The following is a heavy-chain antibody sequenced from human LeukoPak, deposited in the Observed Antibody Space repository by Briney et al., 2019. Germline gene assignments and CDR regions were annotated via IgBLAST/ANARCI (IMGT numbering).Heavy chain of an antibody. J-gene: IGHJ6*02. CDR3: ARDQTSGYDYLSYYYYGMDV. V-gene: IGHV1-69*04. D-gene: IGHD5-12*01. Sequence: SVKVSCKASGGTFSSYAISWVRQAPGQGLEWMGRIIPILGIANYAQKFQGRVTSTADKSTSTAYMELSSLRSEDTAVYYCARDQTSGYDYLSYYYYGMDVWGQGTTVTVSS. CDR2: IIPILGIA. CDR1: GGTFSSYA.